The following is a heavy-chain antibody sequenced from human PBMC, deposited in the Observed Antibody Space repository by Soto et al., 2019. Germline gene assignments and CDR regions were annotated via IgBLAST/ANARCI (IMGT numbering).Heavy chain of an antibody. CDR3: ARGPYSRGVGATNPSH. J-gene: IGHJ4*02. CDR2: ISSGIT. CDR1: GGSSSGWY. V-gene: IGHV4-34*01. Sequence: SETLSLTCAVYGGSSSGWYWTWIRQSPVKGLEWIGEISSGITNYNPSLKSRVTISADTSKNQFSLKLSSVTAADTAVYYCARGPYSRGVGATNPSHWGQGTPVTVSS. D-gene: IGHD1-26*01.